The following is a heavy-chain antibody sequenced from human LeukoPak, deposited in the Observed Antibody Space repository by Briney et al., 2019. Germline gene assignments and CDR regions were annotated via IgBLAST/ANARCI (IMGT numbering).Heavy chain of an antibody. Sequence: PGGSLRLSCAASGFTFSSYEMNWVRQAPGKGLEWVSFISGSGNTIYYADSVKGRFTISRDNAKNSLYLQMNSLRAEDTAVYYCARGGEFVDYWGQGAMVTVSS. CDR1: GFTFSSYE. CDR3: ARGGEFVDY. D-gene: IGHD3-16*01. V-gene: IGHV3-48*03. J-gene: IGHJ4*02. CDR2: ISGSGNTI.